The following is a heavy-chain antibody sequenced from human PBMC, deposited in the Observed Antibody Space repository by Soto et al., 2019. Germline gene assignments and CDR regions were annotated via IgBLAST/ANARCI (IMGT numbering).Heavy chain of an antibody. CDR3: VKNSGWFNT. V-gene: IGHV3-23*01. CDR1: GFTFGTTD. D-gene: IGHD3-10*01. CDR2: IDGSGGIT. Sequence: QLLQSGGGLVQPGGSLTLSRAASGFTFGTTDTSWVRQAPGEGLEWVSTIDGSGGITYYADSVKGRFTISRDNSRNTVYLQMNSLRGADTALYYCVKNSGWFNTWGQGALVTVPS. J-gene: IGHJ5*02.